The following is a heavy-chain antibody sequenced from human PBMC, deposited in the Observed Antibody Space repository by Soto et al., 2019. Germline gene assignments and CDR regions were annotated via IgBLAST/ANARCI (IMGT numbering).Heavy chain of an antibody. V-gene: IGHV3-23*01. CDR1: GFTFSTYA. D-gene: IGHD3-16*01. J-gene: IGHJ4*02. CDR3: AKSPLYLYYFDY. Sequence: PGGSLRLSCAASGFTFSTYAMSWVRQAPGKGLEWVSAISGSGGSTYYADSVKGRFTISRDNSKNTLYLQMNSLRAEDTAVYYCAKSPLYLYYFDYWGQGTLVTVSS. CDR2: ISGSGGST.